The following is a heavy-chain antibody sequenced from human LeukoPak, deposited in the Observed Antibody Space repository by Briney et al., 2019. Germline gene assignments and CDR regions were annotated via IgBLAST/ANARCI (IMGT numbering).Heavy chain of an antibody. CDR1: GFTFSSYG. CDR3: AKTLLTAMASRVYYYYGMDV. J-gene: IGHJ6*02. CDR2: ISYDGSNK. V-gene: IGHV3-30*18. D-gene: IGHD5-18*01. Sequence: PGGSLRLSCAASGFTFSSYGMHWVRQAPGKGLEWVAVISYDGSNKYYADSVKGRFTISRDNSKNTLYLQMNSLRAEDTAVYYCAKTLLTAMASRVYYYYGMDVWGQGTTVTVSS.